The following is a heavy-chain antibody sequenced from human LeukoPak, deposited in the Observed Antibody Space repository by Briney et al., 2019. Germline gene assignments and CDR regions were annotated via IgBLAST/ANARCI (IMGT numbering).Heavy chain of an antibody. V-gene: IGHV4-59*11. D-gene: IGHD6-19*01. Sequence: SETLSLTCTVSGGSISSHYWTWIRQPPGRGLEWIGYIYYSGSTNYNPSLKSRVIISIDTSKKQFSLKLSPVTAADTAVYYCARGLPSSGWPDWGQGTLVTVSS. CDR3: ARGLPSSGWPD. J-gene: IGHJ4*02. CDR1: GGSISSHY. CDR2: IYYSGST.